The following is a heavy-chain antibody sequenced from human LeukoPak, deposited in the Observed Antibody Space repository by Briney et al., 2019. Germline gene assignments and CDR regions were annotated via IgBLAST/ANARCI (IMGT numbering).Heavy chain of an antibody. J-gene: IGHJ4*02. Sequence: PGGSLILSCATSGFSFGSYAMSWVRQAPGKGLEWVANIKEDGSEKYYVDSVKGRFTISRDSAKNSLYLQMNSLRVEDTAVYYCARDHNYGSDYWGQGTLVTVSS. V-gene: IGHV3-7*03. D-gene: IGHD5-18*01. CDR2: IKEDGSEK. CDR1: GFSFGSYA. CDR3: ARDHNYGSDY.